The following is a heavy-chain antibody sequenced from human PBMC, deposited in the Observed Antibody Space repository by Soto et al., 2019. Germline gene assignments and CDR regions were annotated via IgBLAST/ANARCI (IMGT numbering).Heavy chain of an antibody. Sequence: PGGSLRLSCAASGFTFSSYGMHWVRQAPGKGLEWVAVISYDGSNKYHADSVKGRFTISRDNSKNTLYLQMNSLRAEDTAVYYCAKMGPRIAVAGTHFDYWGQGTLVTVSS. V-gene: IGHV3-30*18. D-gene: IGHD6-19*01. CDR1: GFTFSSYG. CDR3: AKMGPRIAVAGTHFDY. J-gene: IGHJ4*02. CDR2: ISYDGSNK.